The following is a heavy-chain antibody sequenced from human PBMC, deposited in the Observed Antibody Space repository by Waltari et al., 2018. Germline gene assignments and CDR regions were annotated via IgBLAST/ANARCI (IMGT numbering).Heavy chain of an antibody. D-gene: IGHD2-15*01. CDR1: GYTFTGYY. J-gene: IGHJ4*02. Sequence: QVQLVQSGAEVKKPGASVKVSCKASGYTFTGYYMHWVRQAPGQGLEWMGRINPNSGGTNYAQKFQGRVTMTRDTSISTAYMELSRLRSDDTAVYYCARSLCGGGSCWDFDYWGQGTLVTVSS. CDR3: ARSLCGGGSCWDFDY. V-gene: IGHV1-2*06. CDR2: INPNSGGT.